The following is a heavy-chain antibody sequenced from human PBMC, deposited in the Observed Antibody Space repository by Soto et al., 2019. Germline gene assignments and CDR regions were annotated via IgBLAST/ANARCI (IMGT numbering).Heavy chain of an antibody. D-gene: IGHD1-26*01. V-gene: IGHV4-59*01. CDR1: GGSISSYY. J-gene: IGHJ5*02. CDR2: IYYSGST. Sequence: NPSETLSLTCTVSGGSISSYYWSWIRQPPGKGLEWIGYIYYSGSTDYNPSLKSRVTISVDTSKNRFSLKLSSVTAADTAVYYCARAPRANRKWWFDPWGQGTLVTVSS. CDR3: ARAPRANRKWWFDP.